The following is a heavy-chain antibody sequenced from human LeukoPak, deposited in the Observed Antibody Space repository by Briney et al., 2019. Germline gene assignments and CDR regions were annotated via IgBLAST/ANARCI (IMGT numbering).Heavy chain of an antibody. CDR3: ARDRIAVAGTGGFDY. D-gene: IGHD6-19*01. V-gene: IGHV1-69*04. CDR1: GGTFSSYA. Sequence: ASAKVSRKASGGTFSSYAISWVRQAPGQGLEWMGRIIPILGIANYAQKFQGRVTITADKSTSTAYMELSSLRSEDTAVYYCARDRIAVAGTGGFDYWGQGTLVTVSS. J-gene: IGHJ4*02. CDR2: IIPILGIA.